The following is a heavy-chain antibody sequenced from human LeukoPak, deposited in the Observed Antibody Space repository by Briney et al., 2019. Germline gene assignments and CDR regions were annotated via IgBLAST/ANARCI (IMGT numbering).Heavy chain of an antibody. Sequence: GGSLRLSCAASGFTFSSYAMSWVRQAPGKGLEWVSALSGSGGSTYYADSVKGRFTISRDNSKNTLYLQMNSLRAEDTAVYYCAKDQGGPYYYYYYGMDVWGQGTTVTVSS. V-gene: IGHV3-23*01. CDR2: LSGSGGST. CDR1: GFTFSSYA. J-gene: IGHJ6*02. CDR3: AKDQGGPYYYYYYGMDV. D-gene: IGHD3-16*01.